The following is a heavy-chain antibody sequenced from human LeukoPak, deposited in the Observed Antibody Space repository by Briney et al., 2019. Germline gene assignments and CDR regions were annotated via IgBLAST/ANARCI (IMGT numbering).Heavy chain of an antibody. D-gene: IGHD1-26*01. V-gene: IGHV4-59*01. CDR3: ARVRVSGSYSLYYYMDV. CDR1: GGSISSYY. CDR2: IYYSGST. Sequence: PSETPSLTCTVSGGSISSYYWSWIRQPPGKGLEWIGYIYYSGSTNYNPSLKSRVTISVDTSKNQFSLKLSSVTAADTAVYYCARVRVSGSYSLYYYMDVWGKGTTVTVSS. J-gene: IGHJ6*03.